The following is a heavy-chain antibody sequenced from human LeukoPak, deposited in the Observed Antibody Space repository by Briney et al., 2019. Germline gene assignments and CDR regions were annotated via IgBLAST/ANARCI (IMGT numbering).Heavy chain of an antibody. V-gene: IGHV4-38-2*02. Sequence: SETLSLTCTVSGYSISSGYSWGWIRQPPGKGLEWIGRIYTSGSTNYNPSLKSRVTMSVDTSENQFSLKLSSVTAADTAVYYCARDNSYYDILTGWRYDAFDIWGQGTMVTVSS. J-gene: IGHJ3*02. CDR1: GYSISSGYS. CDR2: IYTSGST. CDR3: ARDNSYYDILTGWRYDAFDI. D-gene: IGHD3-9*01.